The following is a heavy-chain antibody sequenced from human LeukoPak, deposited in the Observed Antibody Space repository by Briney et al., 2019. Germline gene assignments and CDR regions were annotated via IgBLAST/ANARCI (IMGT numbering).Heavy chain of an antibody. Sequence: SQTLSLTCTVSADSLSSGGHYWAWIRQFPGKGLESIGFIHHSGRSRHNPSLKDRVAISVDTSRKQFALKLSSVTAADTAMYYCARGGNRFGGFYFDYWSQGIQVIVSS. J-gene: IGHJ4*02. CDR3: ARGGNRFGGFYFDY. D-gene: IGHD3-10*01. CDR1: ADSLSSGGHY. CDR2: IHHSGRS. V-gene: IGHV4-31*03.